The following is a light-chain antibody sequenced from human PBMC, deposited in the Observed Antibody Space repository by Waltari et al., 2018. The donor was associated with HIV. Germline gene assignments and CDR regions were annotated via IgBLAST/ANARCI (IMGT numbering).Light chain of an antibody. Sequence: DIQMTQSPSSLSASVGDRVTITCQASQDIKYFVNWYQHKPGKAPKLLIYDASNLETGVPSRFSGSGSGTHFTFTISSLQPEDLATYYCQQYHNLPRYTFGQGTKLEIK. V-gene: IGKV1-33*01. CDR1: QDIKYF. CDR2: DAS. CDR3: QQYHNLPRYT. J-gene: IGKJ2*01.